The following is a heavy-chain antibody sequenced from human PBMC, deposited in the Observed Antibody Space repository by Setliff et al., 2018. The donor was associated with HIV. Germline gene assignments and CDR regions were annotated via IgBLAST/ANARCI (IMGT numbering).Heavy chain of an antibody. V-gene: IGHV1-18*01. D-gene: IGHD3-10*01. CDR1: GYRFINYG. CDR2: ISAHNGKV. CDR3: AGWGPMDLWSDY. Sequence: ASVKVSCKASGYRFINYGISWVRQAPGQGLECMGWISAHNGKVGYAQQLQGRVTLTIDTSTSTAYMELRSLKSDDTDVYYCAGWGPMDLWSDYWGQGTLVTVSA. J-gene: IGHJ4*02.